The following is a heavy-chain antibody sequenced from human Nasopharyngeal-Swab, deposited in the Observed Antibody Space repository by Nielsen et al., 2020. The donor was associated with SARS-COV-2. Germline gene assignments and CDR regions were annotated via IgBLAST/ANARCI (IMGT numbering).Heavy chain of an antibody. CDR3: AKFIAVAWYYYYGMDV. Sequence: GESLKISCAASGLTFNYAWMSWVRQAPGKGLEWVAVISYDGSNKYYADSVKGRFTISRDNSKNTLYLQMNSLRAEDTAVYYCAKFIAVAWYYYYGMDVWGQGTTVTVSS. CDR1: GLTFNYAW. D-gene: IGHD6-19*01. J-gene: IGHJ6*02. CDR2: ISYDGSNK. V-gene: IGHV3-30*18.